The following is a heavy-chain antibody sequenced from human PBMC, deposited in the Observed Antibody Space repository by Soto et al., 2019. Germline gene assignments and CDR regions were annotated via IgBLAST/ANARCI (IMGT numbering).Heavy chain of an antibody. V-gene: IGHV3-21*01. CDR3: ARVGGRTAVPDYDFWSGYEIRVPQNNYFDY. CDR1: GFTFSSYS. D-gene: IGHD3-3*01. J-gene: IGHJ4*02. Sequence: GGSLRLSCAASGFTFSSYSMNWVRQAPGKGLEWVSSISSSSSYIYYADSVKGRFTISRDNAKNSLYLQMNSLRAEDTAVYYCARVGGRTAVPDYDFWSGYEIRVPQNNYFDYWGQGTLVTVSS. CDR2: ISSSSSYI.